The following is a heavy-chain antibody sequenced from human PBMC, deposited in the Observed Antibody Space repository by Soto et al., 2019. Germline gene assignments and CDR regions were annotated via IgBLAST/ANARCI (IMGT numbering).Heavy chain of an antibody. J-gene: IGHJ4*02. D-gene: IGHD3-3*01. CDR3: ARDQGLRFLEWLLTPLDY. CDR2: ISSSSSYI. CDR1: GFTFSSYS. Sequence: TGGSLRLSCAASGFTFSSYSMNWVRQAPGKGLEWVSSISSSSSYIYYADSVKGRFTISRDNAKNSLYLQMNSLRAEDTAVYYCARDQGLRFLEWLLTPLDYWGQGTLVTVSS. V-gene: IGHV3-21*01.